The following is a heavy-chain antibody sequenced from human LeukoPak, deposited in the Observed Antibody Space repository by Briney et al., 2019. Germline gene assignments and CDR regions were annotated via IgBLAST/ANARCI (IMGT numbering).Heavy chain of an antibody. CDR2: ISYDGSNK. V-gene: IGHV3-30*03. CDR1: GFTFSSYG. CDR3: ATPTDGY. D-gene: IGHD4-17*01. J-gene: IGHJ4*02. Sequence: PGRSLRLSCAASGFTFSSYGMHWVRQAPGKGLEWVAVISYDGSNKYYADSVKGRFTISRDNSKNTLYLQMNSLRAEDTAVYYCATPTDGYWGQGTLVTVSS.